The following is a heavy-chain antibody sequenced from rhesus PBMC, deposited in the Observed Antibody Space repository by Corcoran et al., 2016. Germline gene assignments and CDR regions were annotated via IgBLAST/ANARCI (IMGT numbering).Heavy chain of an antibody. J-gene: IGHJ6*01. CDR2: IRRPSCNI. CDR3: TRSKLNRPIGVLDS. V-gene: IGHV3S16*01. D-gene: IGHD2-15*01. CDR1: GFTFSSDG. Sequence: EVQLVESGGGLVQPGGSLRLSCAASGFTFSSDGMSWVRQALGKGLEWVATIRRPSCNIYYATSVTGRLTISRANAKTSLSLQMNSLRAADTAVYYCTRSKLNRPIGVLDSWGQGVVVTVSS.